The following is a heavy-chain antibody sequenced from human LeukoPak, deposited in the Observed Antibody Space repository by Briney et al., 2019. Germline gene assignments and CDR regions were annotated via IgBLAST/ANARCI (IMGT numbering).Heavy chain of an antibody. J-gene: IGHJ3*02. CDR2: IYSGGTT. CDR3: AGPTSGQSFDI. CDR1: GFTVSSNY. V-gene: IGHV3-53*01. Sequence: GSLRLSCAASGFTVSSNYMNWVRQAPGKGLEWVSIIYSGGTTYYADSVKGRFTISRDDSKNTLYLQMNSLRAEDTAVYYCAGPTSGQSFDIWGQGTMVTVSS. D-gene: IGHD6-19*01.